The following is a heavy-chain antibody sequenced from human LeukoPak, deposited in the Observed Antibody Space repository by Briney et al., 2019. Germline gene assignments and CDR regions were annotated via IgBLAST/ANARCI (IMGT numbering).Heavy chain of an antibody. CDR2: ISSSSSYI. CDR3: ARDSPPEFSYDFWSGYYGGHYFDY. D-gene: IGHD3-3*01. J-gene: IGHJ4*02. Sequence: GGSLRLSCAASGFTFSSYSMNWVRQAPGKGLEWVSSISSSSSYIYYADSVKGRFTISRDNAKNSLYLQMNSLRAEDTAVYYCARDSPPEFSYDFWSGYYGGHYFDYWRQGTLVTVSS. CDR1: GFTFSSYS. V-gene: IGHV3-21*01.